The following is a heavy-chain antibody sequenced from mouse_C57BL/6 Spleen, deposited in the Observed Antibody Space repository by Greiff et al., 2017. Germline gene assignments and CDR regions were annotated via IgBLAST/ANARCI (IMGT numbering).Heavy chain of an antibody. V-gene: IGHV1-52*01. J-gene: IGHJ1*03. CDR3: ARWDYYGSSYGV. Sequence: QVQLKQPGAELVRPGSSVKLSCKASGYTFTSYWMHWVKQRPIQGLEWIGNIDPSDSETHYNQKFKDKATLTVDKSSSTAYMQLSSLTSEDSAVYYCARWDYYGSSYGVWGTGTTVTVSS. CDR2: IDPSDSET. CDR1: GYTFTSYW. D-gene: IGHD1-1*01.